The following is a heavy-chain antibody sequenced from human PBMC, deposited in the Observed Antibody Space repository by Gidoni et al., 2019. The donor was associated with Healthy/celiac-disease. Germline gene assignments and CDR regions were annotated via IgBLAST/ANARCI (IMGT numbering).Heavy chain of an antibody. Sequence: EVQLLESGGGLVQPGGSLRLSCAASGFTFSSYAMGWVRQAPGKGLECVSAISGSGGSTYYADPVKGRFTISRDNSKNTLYLQMNSLRAEDTAVYYCAKDRWGDPFQHWGQGTLVTVSS. J-gene: IGHJ1*01. CDR1: GFTFSSYA. V-gene: IGHV3-23*01. CDR3: AKDRWGDPFQH. CDR2: ISGSGGST. D-gene: IGHD3-16*01.